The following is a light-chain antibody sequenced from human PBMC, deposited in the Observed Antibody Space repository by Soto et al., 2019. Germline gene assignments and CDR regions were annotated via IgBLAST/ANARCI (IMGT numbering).Light chain of an antibody. CDR2: GAS. V-gene: IGKV3-20*01. CDR3: QQYGGSPRT. Sequence: EIVLTQSPGTLSLSPGEGATLSCRASQSVGGTFLAWYQQKGGQAPRLLIHGASNRATGIPDRFSGSGSGTDFTLTISRLEPEDFAVYYCQQYGGSPRTFDQGTKVEVK. CDR1: QSVGGTF. J-gene: IGKJ1*01.